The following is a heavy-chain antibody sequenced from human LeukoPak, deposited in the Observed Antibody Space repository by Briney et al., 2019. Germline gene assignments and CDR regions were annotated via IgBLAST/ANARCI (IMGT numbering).Heavy chain of an antibody. CDR3: ARDQFSEYFQH. V-gene: IGHV4-34*01. CDR2: VNYSGST. Sequence: SETLSLTCAVYGGSFRGYYWSWIRQPPGKGLEWIASVNYSGSTYYNPSLKSRVTISVDTSENQFSLKLSSVTAADTAVYYCARDQFSEYFQHWGQGTLVTVSS. CDR1: GGSFRGYY. J-gene: IGHJ1*01.